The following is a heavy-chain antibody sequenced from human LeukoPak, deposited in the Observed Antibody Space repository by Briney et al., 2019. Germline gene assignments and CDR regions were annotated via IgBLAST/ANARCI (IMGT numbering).Heavy chain of an antibody. CDR2: INPNSGGT. J-gene: IGHJ6*02. CDR3: ASSVSFTPPAYCSSTSCYSYYYYGMDV. CDR1: GYTFTGYY. D-gene: IGHD2-2*02. Sequence: GASVKVSCKASGYTFTGYYMHWVRQAPGQGLEWMGWINPNSGGTNYAQKFQGRVTMTRDTSISTAYMELSRLRSDDTAVYYCASSVSFTPPAYCSSTSCYSYYYYGMDVWGQGTTVTVSS. V-gene: IGHV1-2*02.